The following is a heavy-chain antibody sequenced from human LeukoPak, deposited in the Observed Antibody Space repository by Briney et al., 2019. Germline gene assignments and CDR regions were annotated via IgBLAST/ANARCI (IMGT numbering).Heavy chain of an antibody. CDR3: ARGWGRKYYHDSSGYSLLGY. D-gene: IGHD3-22*01. CDR1: GYTFTSYD. Sequence: ASVKVSCKASGYTFTSYDINWVRQATGQGLEWMGWMNPNSGNTGYAQKFQGRVTMTRNTSISTAYMELSSLRSEDTAVYYCARGWGRKYYHDSSGYSLLGYWGQGTLVTVSS. CDR2: MNPNSGNT. J-gene: IGHJ4*02. V-gene: IGHV1-8*01.